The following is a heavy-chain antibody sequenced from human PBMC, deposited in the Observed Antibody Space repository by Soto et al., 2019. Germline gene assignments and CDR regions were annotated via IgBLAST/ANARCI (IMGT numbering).Heavy chain of an antibody. Sequence: SETLSLTCTVSGGSISGSGYYWGWIRQPPGKGLEWIGSIYYSGTTLYNPSLKSRVTISVDTSKNQFSLNLNSVTAADTAVYYCARPAAASYYYFGMDVWGQGTTVTVSS. J-gene: IGHJ6*02. D-gene: IGHD6-25*01. CDR1: GGSISGSGYY. CDR3: ARPAAASYYYFGMDV. CDR2: IYYSGTT. V-gene: IGHV4-39*01.